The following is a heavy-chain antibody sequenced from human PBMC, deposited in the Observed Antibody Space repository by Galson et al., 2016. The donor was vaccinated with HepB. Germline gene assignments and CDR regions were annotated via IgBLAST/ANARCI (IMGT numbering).Heavy chain of an antibody. CDR2: IIPMFGTP. V-gene: IGHV1-69*13. CDR3: ARDIYGAAAAHNYGMDV. CDR1: GGTFSTYA. D-gene: IGHD6-13*01. J-gene: IGHJ6*02. Sequence: SVKVSCKASGGTFSTYAMNWVRQAPGQGLEWMGGIIPMFGTPNYAQKFQARVRITADESTRTAYMELRSLKYEDTAVYYCARDIYGAAAAHNYGMDVWGQGTTVTVSS.